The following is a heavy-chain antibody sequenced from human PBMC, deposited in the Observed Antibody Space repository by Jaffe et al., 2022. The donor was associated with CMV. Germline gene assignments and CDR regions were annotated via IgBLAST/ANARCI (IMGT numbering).Heavy chain of an antibody. CDR3: ARDSSGGYSYGDYYYYGMDV. D-gene: IGHD5-18*01. V-gene: IGHV3-21*01. CDR1: GFTFSSYS. CDR2: ISSSSSYI. J-gene: IGHJ6*02. Sequence: EVQLVESGGGLVKPGGSLRLSCAASGFTFSSYSMNWVRQAPGKGLEWVSSISSSSSYIYYADSVKGRFTISRDNAKNSLYLQMNSLRAEDTAVYYCARDSSGGYSYGDYYYYGMDVWGQGTTVTVSS.